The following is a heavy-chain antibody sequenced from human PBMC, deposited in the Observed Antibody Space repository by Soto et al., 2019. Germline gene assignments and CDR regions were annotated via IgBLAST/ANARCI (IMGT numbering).Heavy chain of an antibody. J-gene: IGHJ6*02. Sequence: SETLSLTCAVYGGSFSGYYWSWIRQPPGKGLEWIGEINHSGSTNYNPSLKSRVTISVDTSKNQFSLKLSSVTAADTAVYYCAGPRYFDWLSNYYGMDVWGQGTTVT. CDR1: GGSFSGYY. D-gene: IGHD3-9*01. V-gene: IGHV4-34*01. CDR2: INHSGST. CDR3: AGPRYFDWLSNYYGMDV.